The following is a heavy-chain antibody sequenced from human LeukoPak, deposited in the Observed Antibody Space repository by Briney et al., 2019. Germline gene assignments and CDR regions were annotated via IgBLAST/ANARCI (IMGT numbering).Heavy chain of an antibody. CDR2: INPNNGDT. V-gene: IGHV1-2*06. CDR1: GYTFTGYY. CDR3: VREITRATTYFDS. D-gene: IGHD1-26*01. J-gene: IGHJ4*02. Sequence: ASVTVSCTASGYTFTGYYIHWVRQAPGQGLEWMGRINPNNGDTNYAQKFPGRVTLTRDTSIGTAYMELSSLRSDDTAMYYCVREITRATTYFDSWGRGTLVTVSS.